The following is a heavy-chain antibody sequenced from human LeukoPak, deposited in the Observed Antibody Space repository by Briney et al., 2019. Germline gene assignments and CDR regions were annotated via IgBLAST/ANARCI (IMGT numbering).Heavy chain of an antibody. CDR1: GGSISSSSDY. Sequence: SETLSLTCTVSGGSISSSSDYWGWIRQPPGKGLEWIGSINYSGNTYYNPSLKSRVTISVDTSKNQFSLKLSSVTAADTAVYYCARGGYYSSGNDFRFDPWGQGTLVTVSS. CDR3: ARGGYYSSGNDFRFDP. CDR2: INYSGNT. D-gene: IGHD3-10*01. V-gene: IGHV4-39*07. J-gene: IGHJ5*02.